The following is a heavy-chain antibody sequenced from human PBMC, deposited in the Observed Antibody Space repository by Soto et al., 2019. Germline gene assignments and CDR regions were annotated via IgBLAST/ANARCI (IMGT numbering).Heavy chain of an antibody. V-gene: IGHV3-23*01. J-gene: IGHJ4*02. CDR3: AKDRGFRVAATPGDIDY. CDR2: ISGSGGST. CDR1: GFTFSSYA. Sequence: EVQLLESGGGLVQPGGSLRLSCAASGFTFSSYAMSWVRQAPGKGLEWVSAISGSGGSTYYADSVKGRFTISRDNSKNTLYLQMNSLRAEDTAVYYCAKDRGFRVAATPGDIDYWGQGTLVTVSS. D-gene: IGHD2-15*01.